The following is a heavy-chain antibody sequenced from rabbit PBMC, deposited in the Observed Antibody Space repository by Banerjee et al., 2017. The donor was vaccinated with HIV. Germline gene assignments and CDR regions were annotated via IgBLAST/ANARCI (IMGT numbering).Heavy chain of an antibody. CDR1: GFSFSSSYW. D-gene: IGHD4-1*01. CDR3: ARDLAGVIGWNFNL. J-gene: IGHJ4*01. CDR2: INTGSSGST. V-gene: IGHV1S45*01. Sequence: EGSLTLTCTASGFSFSSSYWICWVRQAPGKGLEWIGYINTGSSGSTYYASWAKGRFTISKTSSTTVTLQMTSLTAADTATYFCARDLAGVIGWNFNLWGPGTLVTVS.